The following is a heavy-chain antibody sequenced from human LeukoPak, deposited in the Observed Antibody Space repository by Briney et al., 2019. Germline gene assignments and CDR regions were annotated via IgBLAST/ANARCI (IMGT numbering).Heavy chain of an antibody. V-gene: IGHV3-11*04. CDR3: ARRSSNFDY. CDR2: ITSSGSTI. J-gene: IGHJ4*02. D-gene: IGHD2-2*01. CDR1: GFTFSDYY. Sequence: GGSLRLSCAASGFTFSDYYMSWIRQAPGEGLEWASYITSSGSTIYYADSVKGRFTISRDNAKNSLFLQMNSLRAEDTAVYYCARRSSNFDYWGQGTLVTVSS.